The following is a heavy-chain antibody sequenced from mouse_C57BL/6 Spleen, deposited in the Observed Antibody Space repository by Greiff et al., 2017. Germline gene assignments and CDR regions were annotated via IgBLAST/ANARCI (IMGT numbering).Heavy chain of an antibody. Sequence: EVQLQQSGPELVKPGASVKISCKASGYSFTDYNMNWVKQSNGKSLEWIGVINPNYGTTSYNQKFKGKATLTVDQSSSTAYMQLNSLTSEDSAVYYCATQGPITTVVAEPWYFDVWGTGTTVTVSS. V-gene: IGHV1-39*01. D-gene: IGHD1-1*01. CDR3: ATQGPITTVVAEPWYFDV. J-gene: IGHJ1*03. CDR1: GYSFTDYN. CDR2: INPNYGTT.